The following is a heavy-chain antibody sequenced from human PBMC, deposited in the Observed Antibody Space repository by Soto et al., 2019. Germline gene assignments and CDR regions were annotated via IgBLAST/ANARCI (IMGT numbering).Heavy chain of an antibody. Sequence: SETLSLTCTVSGGSISSRSCYWGWIRQPPGKGLEWIGTIYYSGSTYYNPSLKSRVTISVDTSKNQFSLKLNSVTAADTAVYYCARLAAADGILYFDYWGQGTLVTVSS. V-gene: IGHV4-39*01. CDR3: ARLAAADGILYFDY. J-gene: IGHJ4*02. CDR2: IYYSGST. CDR1: GGSISSRSCY. D-gene: IGHD6-13*01.